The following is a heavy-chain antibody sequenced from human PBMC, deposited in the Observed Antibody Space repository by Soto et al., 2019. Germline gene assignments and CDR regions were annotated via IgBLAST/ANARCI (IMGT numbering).Heavy chain of an antibody. D-gene: IGHD6-13*01. CDR1: GGTFSSYA. CDR2: IIPIFGTA. Sequence: QVQLVQSGAEVKKPGSSVKFSCKASGGTFSSYAISWVRQAPGQGLEWMGGIIPIFGTANYAQKFQGRVTITADESTSTAYMELSSLRSEDTAVYYCARFPFQQLVRGGWFDPWGQGTLVTVSS. V-gene: IGHV1-69*01. CDR3: ARFPFQQLVRGGWFDP. J-gene: IGHJ5*02.